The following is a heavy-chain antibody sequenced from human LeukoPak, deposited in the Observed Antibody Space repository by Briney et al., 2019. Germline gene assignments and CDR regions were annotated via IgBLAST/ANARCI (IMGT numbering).Heavy chain of an antibody. D-gene: IGHD5-18*01. CDR2: ISWHSGSI. J-gene: IGHJ4*02. V-gene: IGHV3-9*01. CDR1: GFTFDDYA. Sequence: GGSLRLSCAASGFTFDDYAMHWVRQAPGKGLEWVSGISWHSGSIGYADSVKGRFTISRDNAKNSLYLQMNSLRAEDTALYYCAKDIQGGNSYGRKGAGIDYWGQGTLVTVSS. CDR3: AKDIQGGNSYGRKGAGIDY.